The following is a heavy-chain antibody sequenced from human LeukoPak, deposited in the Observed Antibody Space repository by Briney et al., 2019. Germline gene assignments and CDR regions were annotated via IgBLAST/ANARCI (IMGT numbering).Heavy chain of an antibody. V-gene: IGHV4-59*01. D-gene: IGHD4-23*01. J-gene: IGHJ4*02. Sequence: PSETLSLTCAVYGGSFSGYYWSWIRQPPGKGLEWIGDIYYSGSTNYNPSLKSRVTISVDTSKNQFSLKLSSVTAADTAVYYCARTDYGGNEGYFDYRGQGTLVTVSS. CDR2: IYYSGST. CDR1: GGSFSGYY. CDR3: ARTDYGGNEGYFDY.